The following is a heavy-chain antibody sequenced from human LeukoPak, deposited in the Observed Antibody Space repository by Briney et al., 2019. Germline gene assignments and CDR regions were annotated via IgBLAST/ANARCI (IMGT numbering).Heavy chain of an antibody. D-gene: IGHD3-3*01. CDR2: IIPIVGTA. CDR3: ERAESDDFWSGYEGYYFDY. J-gene: IGHJ4*02. Sequence: SVKVSCKTSGGTFDSHAINWVRLAPGQGLEWMGGIIPIVGTANFAQKFQGRLTITADEYTSTAFMELSSLRSDDTAVYYCERAESDDFWSGYEGYYFDYWGQGTLVTVSS. CDR1: GGTFDSHA. V-gene: IGHV1-69*13.